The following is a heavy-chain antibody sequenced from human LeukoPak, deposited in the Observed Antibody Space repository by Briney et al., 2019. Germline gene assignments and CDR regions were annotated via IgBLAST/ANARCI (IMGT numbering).Heavy chain of an antibody. D-gene: IGHD6-6*01. CDR3: ARRIAALSRASDY. CDR2: ISSDGTNI. V-gene: IGHV3-11*04. J-gene: IGHJ4*02. CDR1: GFTFSYYD. Sequence: GGSLRLSCAASGFTFSYYDMSWVRQAPGKGLEWVSYISSDGTNILYADSVRGRFTISRDDVRNTLSLQMNSLRADDTAVYYCARRIAALSRASDYWGQGTLVTVSS.